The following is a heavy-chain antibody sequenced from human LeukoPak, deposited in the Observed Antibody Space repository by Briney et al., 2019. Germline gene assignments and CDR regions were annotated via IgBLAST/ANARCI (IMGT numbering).Heavy chain of an antibody. Sequence: SVKVSCKASGGTFSSYAISWVRQAPGQGLEWMGGIIPIFGTANYAQKFQGRVTITADESTSTAYMELSSLRSEDTAVYYCARSDDYGDYGAFDIWGQGTMVTVSS. V-gene: IGHV1-69*13. D-gene: IGHD4-17*01. CDR2: IIPIFGTA. J-gene: IGHJ3*02. CDR1: GGTFSSYA. CDR3: ARSDDYGDYGAFDI.